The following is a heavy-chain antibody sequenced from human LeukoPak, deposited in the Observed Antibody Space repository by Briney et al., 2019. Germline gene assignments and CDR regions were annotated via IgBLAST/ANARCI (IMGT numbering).Heavy chain of an antibody. D-gene: IGHD6-13*01. CDR2: IYSSGST. CDR1: GGSISSYY. Sequence: SETLSLTCTVSGGSISSYYWSWVRQPPGKGLEWIGYIYSSGSTNYNPPLKSRVTISVDTSKNQFSLKLSSVTAADTAVYYCATTIAAAGTGNWFDPWGQGTLVTVSS. J-gene: IGHJ5*02. V-gene: IGHV4-59*08. CDR3: ATTIAAAGTGNWFDP.